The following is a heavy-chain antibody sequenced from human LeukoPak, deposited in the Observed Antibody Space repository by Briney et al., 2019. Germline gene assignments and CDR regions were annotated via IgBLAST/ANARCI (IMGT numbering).Heavy chain of an antibody. Sequence: PGGSLRLSCAASGFTFSSYAMSWVRQAPGKGLEWVSAISGSGGSTYYADSVKGRFTISRDNSKNTLYLQMNSLRAEDTAVYYCAKQAYDILTGYYPGGYYYYGMDVWGQGTTVTVSS. CDR1: GFTFSSYA. J-gene: IGHJ6*02. V-gene: IGHV3-23*01. CDR2: ISGSGGST. D-gene: IGHD3-9*01. CDR3: AKQAYDILTGYYPGGYYYYGMDV.